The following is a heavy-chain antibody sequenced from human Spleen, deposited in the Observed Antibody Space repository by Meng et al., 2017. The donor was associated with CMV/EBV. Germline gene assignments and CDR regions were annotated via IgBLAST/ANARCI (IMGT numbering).Heavy chain of an antibody. J-gene: IGHJ4*02. CDR3: AAHSSGWLEGAFDY. D-gene: IGHD6-19*01. Sequence: GESLKISCAASGFTFNTYAMHWVRQAPGKGLEWVAVITYDGINKYYADSVRGRFTISRDNSKNTLYLQMNTLRAEDTAVYYCAAHSSGWLEGAFDYWGQGTLVTVSS. CDR1: GFTFNTYA. CDR2: ITYDGINK. V-gene: IGHV3-30*04.